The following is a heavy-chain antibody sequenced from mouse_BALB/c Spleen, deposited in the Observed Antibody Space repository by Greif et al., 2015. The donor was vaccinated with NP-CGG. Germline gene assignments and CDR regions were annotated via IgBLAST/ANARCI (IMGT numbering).Heavy chain of an antibody. D-gene: IGHD1-1*01. CDR2: IDPADGNT. CDR1: GFNIKDTY. J-gene: IGHJ1*01. V-gene: IGHV14-3*02. Sequence: EVKLVESGAELVRPGASVKLSCTASGFNIKDTYMHWVKQRPGQGLEWIGRIDPADGNTKYDPKFQGKATITADTSSNTAYLQLSSLTSEDTAVYYCARSGYYGSSYWYFDVWGAGTTVPVSS. CDR3: ARSGYYGSSYWYFDV.